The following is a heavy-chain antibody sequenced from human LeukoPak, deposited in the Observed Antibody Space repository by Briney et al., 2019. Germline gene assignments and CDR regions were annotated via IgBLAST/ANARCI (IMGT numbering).Heavy chain of an antibody. CDR3: VKRLDY. Sequence: TGGSLRPSCAASGFTFSSYGMHWVRQAPGKGLEWVAVISYDGSNKYYADSVKGRFTISRDNSKNTLYLQMNSLRAEDTAVYYCVKRLDYWGQGTLVTVSS. CDR2: ISYDGSNK. CDR1: GFTFSSYG. V-gene: IGHV3-30*18. J-gene: IGHJ4*02.